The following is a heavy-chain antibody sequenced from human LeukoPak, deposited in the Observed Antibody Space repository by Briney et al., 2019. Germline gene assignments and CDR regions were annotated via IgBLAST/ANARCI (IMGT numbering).Heavy chain of an antibody. V-gene: IGHV3-11*04. J-gene: IGHJ6*02. CDR1: GFTFSDYY. CDR3: ARGIAPAGYYYYGLDV. CDR2: ISSSGSTI. Sequence: GGSLRLSCAASGFTFSDYYMSWIRQAPGKGLEWVSYISSSGSTIYYADSVKGRFTISRDSAKNSLYLQMNSLRADDTAVYFCARGIAPAGYYYYGLDVWGQGTTVTVSS. D-gene: IGHD6-13*01.